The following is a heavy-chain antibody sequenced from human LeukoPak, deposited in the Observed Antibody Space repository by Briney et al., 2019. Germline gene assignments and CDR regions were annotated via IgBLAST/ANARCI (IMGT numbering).Heavy chain of an antibody. CDR2: ISPSSTYI. CDR3: ARGRAQYIYCSSTNCYAPDY. D-gene: IGHD2-2*01. CDR1: GFNFRNYS. V-gene: IGHV3-21*01. Sequence: AGGSLRLSCAASGFNFRNYSMNWVRQAPGKGLEWVSSISPSSTYIYYADSVKGRFTISRDNAKNSLYLQMNSLRDEDTAVYYCARGRAQYIYCSSTNCYAPDYWGQGTLVTVSS. J-gene: IGHJ4*02.